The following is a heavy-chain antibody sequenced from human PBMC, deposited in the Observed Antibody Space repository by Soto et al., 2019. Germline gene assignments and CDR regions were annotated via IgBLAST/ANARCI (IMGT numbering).Heavy chain of an antibody. D-gene: IGHD6-13*01. V-gene: IGHV1-2*04. CDR3: ARDVAAAGHYYCYGMDV. J-gene: IGHJ6*02. CDR2: INPNSGGT. CDR1: GYTFTGYY. Sequence: ASVQVSCKASGYTFTGYYMHWVRQAPGQGLEWMGWINPNSGGTNYAQKFQGWVTMTRDTSISTAYMDLSRLRSDDMAVYYCARDVAAAGHYYCYGMDVWGQGTTVTVSS.